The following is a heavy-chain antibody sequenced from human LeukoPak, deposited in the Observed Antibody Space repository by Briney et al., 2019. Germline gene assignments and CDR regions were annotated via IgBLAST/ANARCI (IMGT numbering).Heavy chain of an antibody. CDR1: GYTFTGYY. V-gene: IGHV1-2*02. CDR3: ARWYYYGSGSYYKKGWNY. Sequence: GASVKVSCKASGYTFTGYYMHWVRQAPGQGLEWTGWINPNSGGTNYAQKFQGRVTMTRDTSISTAYMELSRLRSDDTAVYYCARWYYYGSGSYYKKGWNYWGQGTLVTVSS. CDR2: INPNSGGT. J-gene: IGHJ4*02. D-gene: IGHD3-10*01.